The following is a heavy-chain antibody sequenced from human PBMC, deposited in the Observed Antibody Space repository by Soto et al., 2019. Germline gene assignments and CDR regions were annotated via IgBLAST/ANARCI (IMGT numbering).Heavy chain of an antibody. D-gene: IGHD2-2*01. CDR3: ARVVPDEIVVVPAATLFGWEHYYYYGMDV. CDR1: GGTFSSYA. CDR2: IIPIFGTA. V-gene: IGHV1-69*13. Sequence: EASVKVSCKASGGTFSSYAISWVRQAPGQGLEWMGGIIPIFGTANYAQKFQGRVTITADESTSTAYMELSSLRSEDTAVYYCARVVPDEIVVVPAATLFGWEHYYYYGMDVWGQGTTVTVSS. J-gene: IGHJ6*02.